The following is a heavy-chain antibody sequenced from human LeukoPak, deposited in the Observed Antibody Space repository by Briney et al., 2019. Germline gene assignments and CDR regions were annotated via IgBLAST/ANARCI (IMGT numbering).Heavy chain of an antibody. CDR2: INPNSGGT. J-gene: IGHJ4*02. V-gene: IGHV1-2*02. CDR1: GYTFTGYY. Sequence: ASVKVSCKASGYTFTGYYMHWVRQAPGQGLEWMGWINPNSGGTNYAQKFQGRVTMTRDTSIGTAYMELSRLRSDDTAVYYCARERVGGSYDFDYWGQGTLVTVSS. D-gene: IGHD1-26*01. CDR3: ARERVGGSYDFDY.